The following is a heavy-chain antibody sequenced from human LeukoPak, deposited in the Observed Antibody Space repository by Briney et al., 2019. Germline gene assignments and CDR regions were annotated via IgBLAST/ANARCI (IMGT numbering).Heavy chain of an antibody. CDR2: INHSGST. CDR1: GFTFNSYA. V-gene: IGHV4-34*01. J-gene: IGHJ5*02. Sequence: PGGSLRLSCAASGFTFNSYAMTWIRQPPGKGLEWIGEINHSGSTNYNPSLKSRVTISVDTSKNQFSLKLSSVTAADTAVYYCARGRGIQLWLRRFDPWGQGTLVTVSS. D-gene: IGHD5-18*01. CDR3: ARGRGIQLWLRRFDP.